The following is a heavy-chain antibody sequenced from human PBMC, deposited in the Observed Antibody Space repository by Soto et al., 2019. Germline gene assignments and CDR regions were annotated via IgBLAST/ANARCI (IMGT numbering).Heavy chain of an antibody. CDR3: ARGPSGDKVQY. Sequence: SETLSLTCTVSGGSISSYYWSWIRQPPGKGLEWIGYIYYSGSTNYNPSLKSQVAISLDTSKNHFSLTLSSVTAADTAVYYCARGPSGDKVQYWGQGALVTVSS. V-gene: IGHV4-59*08. D-gene: IGHD7-27*01. J-gene: IGHJ4*02. CDR1: GGSISSYY. CDR2: IYYSGST.